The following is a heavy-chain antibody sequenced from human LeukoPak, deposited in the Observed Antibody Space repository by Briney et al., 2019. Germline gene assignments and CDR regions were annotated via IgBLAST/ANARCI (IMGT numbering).Heavy chain of an antibody. J-gene: IGHJ6*03. Sequence: KPSETLSLTCAAYGGSFSGYYWSWIRQPPGKGLEWIGEINRSGSTNYNPSLKSRVTILVETSKNQFSLRLSSVTAADAAVYYCARLPYGYYYDSSGYWSSGNYYYYMDVWGKGTTVTISS. V-gene: IGHV4-34*01. CDR3: ARLPYGYYYDSSGYWSSGNYYYYMDV. CDR1: GGSFSGYY. CDR2: INRSGST. D-gene: IGHD3-22*01.